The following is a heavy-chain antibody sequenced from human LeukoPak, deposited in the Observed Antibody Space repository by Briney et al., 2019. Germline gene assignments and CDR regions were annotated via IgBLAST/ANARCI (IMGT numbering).Heavy chain of an antibody. CDR1: GYTFTGYY. Sequence: ASVKVSCKASGYTFTGYYMHWVRQAPGQGLEWMGRINPNSGGTNYAQKLQGRVTMTTDTSTSTAYMELRSLRSDDTAVYYCARDAAHSGPDAFDIWGQGTMVTVSS. CDR2: INPNSGGT. J-gene: IGHJ3*02. D-gene: IGHD5-12*01. CDR3: ARDAAHSGPDAFDI. V-gene: IGHV1-2*06.